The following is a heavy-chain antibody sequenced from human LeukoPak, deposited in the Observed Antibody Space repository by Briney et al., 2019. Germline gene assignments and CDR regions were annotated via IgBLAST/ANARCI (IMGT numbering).Heavy chain of an antibody. CDR3: TTDKVARITIFGVVTPHY. V-gene: IGHV3-15*01. Sequence: GGSLRLSCAASGFTFSNAWMSWVRQAPGKGLEWVGRIKSKSDGGTTDYAAPVKGRFTISRGDSKNTLYLQMISLKTEDTAVYYCTTDKVARITIFGVVTPHYWGQGTLVTVSS. J-gene: IGHJ4*02. CDR1: GFTFSNAW. CDR2: IKSKSDGGTT. D-gene: IGHD3-3*01.